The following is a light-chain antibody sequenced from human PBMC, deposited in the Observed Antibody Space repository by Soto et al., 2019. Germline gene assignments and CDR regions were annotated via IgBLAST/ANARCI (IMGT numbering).Light chain of an antibody. CDR1: QSVSSSY. V-gene: IGKV3-20*01. Sequence: EIVLTQSPGTLSLSPGERATLSCRASQSVSSSYLAWYQQKPGQAPRLLIYGASSRATGIPDRFSGSGSGTDVTLTISGLEPEDFAVYYCQQYGRTFGQGTKVEIK. CDR3: QQYGRT. CDR2: GAS. J-gene: IGKJ1*01.